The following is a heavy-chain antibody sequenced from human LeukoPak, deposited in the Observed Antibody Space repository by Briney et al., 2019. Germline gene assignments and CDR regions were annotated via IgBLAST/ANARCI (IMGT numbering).Heavy chain of an antibody. V-gene: IGHV1-8*01. CDR2: MNPNSGNT. D-gene: IGHD6-13*01. J-gene: IGHJ6*02. Sequence: ASVKVSCKASVYTFTSYDINWVRPATGQGLEWVGWMNPNSGNTGYAQKFQGRVTMTRNTSISTAYMELSSLRSEDTAVYYCAREWGSSWYYYYYGMDVWGQGTTVTVSS. CDR1: VYTFTSYD. CDR3: AREWGSSWYYYYYGMDV.